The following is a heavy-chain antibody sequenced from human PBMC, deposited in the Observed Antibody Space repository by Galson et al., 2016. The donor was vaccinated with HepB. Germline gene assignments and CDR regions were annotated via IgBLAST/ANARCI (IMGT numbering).Heavy chain of an antibody. D-gene: IGHD3-22*01. CDR3: ARHSAGGFYDSSGYYSADWYFDL. CDR1: GGSISNSDYY. Sequence: ETLSLTCTVSGGSISNSDYYWGWIRQPPGKGLEWIGSIYYSGSTYYNPSLKSRITISLDTSKNQFSLRLSSMTAADTAVYYCARHSAGGFYDSSGYYSADWYFDLWGRGTLVTVSS. CDR2: IYYSGST. J-gene: IGHJ2*01. V-gene: IGHV4-39*01.